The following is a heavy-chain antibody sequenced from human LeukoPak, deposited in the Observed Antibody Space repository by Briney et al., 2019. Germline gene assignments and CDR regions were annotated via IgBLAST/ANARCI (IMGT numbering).Heavy chain of an antibody. CDR1: GFTFDDYA. D-gene: IGHD6-19*01. Sequence: GGSLRLSCAASGFTFDDYAMHWVRQAPGKGLEWVSGISWNSGSIGYADSVKGRFTISRDNAKNSLYLQMNSLRAEDMALYYCAKSQGIGVAVNFDYWGQGTLVTVSS. V-gene: IGHV3-9*03. CDR2: ISWNSGSI. J-gene: IGHJ4*02. CDR3: AKSQGIGVAVNFDY.